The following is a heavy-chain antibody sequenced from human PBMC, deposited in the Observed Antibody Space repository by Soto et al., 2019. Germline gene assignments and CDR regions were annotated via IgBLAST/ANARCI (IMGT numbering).Heavy chain of an antibody. CDR2: IFSADNT. D-gene: IGHD3-3*01. J-gene: IGHJ4*02. CDR1: GFTVSSNY. CDR3: AITGAGYYIV. Sequence: GGSLRLSCAASGFTVSSNYLSWVRQAPGKGLEWVSVIFSADNTHYADSVKGRFTISRDNSKNTVFLQMNSLRAEDTAVYYCAITGAGYYIVWGQGTPVTVSS. V-gene: IGHV3-53*01.